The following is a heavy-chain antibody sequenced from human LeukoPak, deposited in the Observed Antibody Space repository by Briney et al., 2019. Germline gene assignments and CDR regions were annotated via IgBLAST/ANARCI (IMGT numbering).Heavy chain of an antibody. CDR1: GGSISSGSYY. V-gene: IGHV4-39*01. D-gene: IGHD6-19*01. Sequence: NSSETLSLTCTVSGGSISSGSYYWGWIRQPPGKGLEWIGSIYYSGSTNYNPSLKSRVTISVDTSKNQFSLKLSSVTAADTAVYYCARHSSGWSGSGFDSWGQGTLVTVSS. CDR2: IYYSGST. J-gene: IGHJ4*02. CDR3: ARHSSGWSGSGFDS.